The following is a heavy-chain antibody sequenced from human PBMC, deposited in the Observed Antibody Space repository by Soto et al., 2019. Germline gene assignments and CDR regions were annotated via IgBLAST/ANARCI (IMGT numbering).Heavy chain of an antibody. CDR2: IYWDDDK. CDR1: GFSIRTSGVG. V-gene: IGHV2-5*02. Sequence: TFSGFSIRTSGVGVAWIRQPPGKALEWLALIYWDDDKRYSLSLKSRLTITRDTSKDHVVLTMTTVDPVDTATYYCAHLGPTVAGTNFDYWGQGTLVTVSS. CDR3: AHLGPTVAGTNFDY. J-gene: IGHJ4*02. D-gene: IGHD6-19*01.